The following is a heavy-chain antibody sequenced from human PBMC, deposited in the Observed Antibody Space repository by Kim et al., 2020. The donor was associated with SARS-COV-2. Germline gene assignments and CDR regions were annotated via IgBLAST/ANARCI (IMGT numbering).Heavy chain of an antibody. Sequence: GGSLRLSCAASGFTFSSYDMSWVRQAPGKGLEWVSAISGSGGGTYYADSVKGRFTISRDNSKNTLYLQMNSLRAEDTAVYYCAKELGITIFGVVISLVGPVTCWGQGTLVTVPS. D-gene: IGHD3-3*01. V-gene: IGHV3-23*01. J-gene: IGHJ4*02. CDR3: AKELGITIFGVVISLVGPVTC. CDR2: ISGSGGGT. CDR1: GFTFSSYD.